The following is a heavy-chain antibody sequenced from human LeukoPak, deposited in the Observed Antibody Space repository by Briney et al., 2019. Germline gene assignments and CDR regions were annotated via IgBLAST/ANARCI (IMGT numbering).Heavy chain of an antibody. Sequence: GGSLRLSCAASGYTFSSYAMHWVRQAPGKGLEWVAFISNDGSYNYCTDSVKGRFNISRDNSENTLYLQMNSLRPDDTAVYYCARDGSGTNLFDVGWFDFWGQGTLVTVSS. J-gene: IGHJ5*01. CDR3: ARDGSGTNLFDVGWFDF. V-gene: IGHV3-30*10. CDR1: GYTFSSYA. D-gene: IGHD1-26*01. CDR2: ISNDGSYN.